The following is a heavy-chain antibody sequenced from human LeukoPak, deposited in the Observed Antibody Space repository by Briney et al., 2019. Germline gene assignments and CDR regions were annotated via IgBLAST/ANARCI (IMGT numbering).Heavy chain of an antibody. CDR3: AREIGPIQLHLWGSAFDY. J-gene: IGHJ4*02. V-gene: IGHV1-46*01. D-gene: IGHD5-24*01. CDR1: GYTFTNYY. Sequence: ASVTVSCKASGYTFTNYYIHWVRQAPGQGLEWMGIINPGGRSTSYAQKFQGRVTMTRDTSTSTVYTELSSLRSEDTAVYYCAREIGPIQLHLWGSAFDYWGQGTLVTVSS. CDR2: INPGGRST.